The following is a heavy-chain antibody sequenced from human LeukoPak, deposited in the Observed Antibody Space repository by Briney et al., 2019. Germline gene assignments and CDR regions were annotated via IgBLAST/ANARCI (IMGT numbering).Heavy chain of an antibody. CDR2: IYSGDSDT. J-gene: IGHJ4*02. V-gene: IGHV5-51*01. D-gene: IGHD3-3*01. CDR3: ARTYYDFWSGYSRGYYFDY. CDR1: GYSFTSYW. Sequence: GESLKISCKWSGYSFTSYWIGWVRQMPGKGLEWMGIIYSGDSDTRYSPSFQGQVTISADRSISTAYLQWSSLKASDTAMYYCARTYYDFWSGYSRGYYFDYWGQGTLVTVSS.